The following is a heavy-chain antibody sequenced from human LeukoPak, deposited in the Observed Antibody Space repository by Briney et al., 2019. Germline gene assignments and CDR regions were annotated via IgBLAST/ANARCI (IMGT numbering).Heavy chain of an antibody. CDR2: IYYRGST. CDR3: ARDIHIVGPILYYYYMDV. D-gene: IGHD1-26*01. Sequence: SETLSLTCTVSGDSISSSSYYWGRIRQPPGKGLEWIGSIYYRGSTYYNPSLKSRVTMSVDTSKNQFSLKLSSVTAADTAVYYCARDIHIVGPILYYYYMDVWGKGSTVTVSS. J-gene: IGHJ6*03. CDR1: GDSISSSSYY. V-gene: IGHV4-39*07.